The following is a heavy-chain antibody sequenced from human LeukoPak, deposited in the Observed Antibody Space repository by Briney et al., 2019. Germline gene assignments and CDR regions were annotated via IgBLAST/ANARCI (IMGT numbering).Heavy chain of an antibody. V-gene: IGHV4-34*01. J-gene: IGHJ4*02. CDR1: GGSFSGYY. CDR3: ARRAYSHGYTSGGHL. D-gene: IGHD5-18*01. CDR2: INHSGST. Sequence: KPSETLSLTCAVYGGSFSGYYWSWIREPPGKGLEWIGEINHSGSTNYNPSLKSRVTISVDTSKNQFSLKLSSVTAADTAVYDCARRAYSHGYTSGGHLGGRGTLVTVPS.